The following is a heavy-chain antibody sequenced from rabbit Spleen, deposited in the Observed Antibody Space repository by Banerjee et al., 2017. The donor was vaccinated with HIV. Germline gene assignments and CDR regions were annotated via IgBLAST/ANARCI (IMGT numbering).Heavy chain of an antibody. V-gene: IGHV1S47*01. Sequence: QQQLEESGGGLVQPEGSLTLTCKASGFDFSVYGLSWVRQAPGKGLEWIGYIDPIFGRTYYATWVNGRFTISSHNAQNTLYLQLNSLTAADTDTYFCVRDLGYDDYSEKGYFNLWGPGTLVTVS. J-gene: IGHJ4*01. CDR1: GFDFSVYG. CDR2: IDPIFGRT. D-gene: IGHD2-1*01. CDR3: VRDLGYDDYSEKGYFNL.